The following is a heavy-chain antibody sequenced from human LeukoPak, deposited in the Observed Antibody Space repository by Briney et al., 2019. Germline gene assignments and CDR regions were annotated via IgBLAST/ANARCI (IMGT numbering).Heavy chain of an antibody. V-gene: IGHV4-59*01. CDR2: IYYSGST. Sequence: SETLSLTCTVSGGSISSYYWSWIRQPPGKGLEWIGYIYYSGSTNYNPSLKSRVTISVDTSKNQFSLKLSSVTAADTAVYYCARDTQDDSSGYYYWAFDIWGQGTMVTVSS. J-gene: IGHJ3*02. CDR3: ARDTQDDSSGYYYWAFDI. D-gene: IGHD3-22*01. CDR1: GGSISSYY.